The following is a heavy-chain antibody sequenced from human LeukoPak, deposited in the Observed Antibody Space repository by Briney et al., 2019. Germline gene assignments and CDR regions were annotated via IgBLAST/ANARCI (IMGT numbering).Heavy chain of an antibody. CDR2: IKPNSGGT. CDR3: ARDRGVDYCSGGSCSHYYYYMDV. Sequence: ASVKVSCKASGYTFTGYYMHWVRHAPGPGLEWTGWIKPNSGGTNYEQTFQGRVTMTRDTSISTAYMELSRLRSDDTAVYYCARDRGVDYCSGGSCSHYYYYMDVWVKGTTVTISS. V-gene: IGHV1-2*02. D-gene: IGHD2-15*01. J-gene: IGHJ6*03. CDR1: GYTFTGYY.